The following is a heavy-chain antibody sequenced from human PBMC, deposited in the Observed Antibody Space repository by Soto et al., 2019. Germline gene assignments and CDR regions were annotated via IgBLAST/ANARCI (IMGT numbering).Heavy chain of an antibody. Sequence: PGGSLRLSCAASGFTFSSYWMSWVRQAPGKGLEWVANIKQDGSEKYYVDSVKGRFTISRDNAKNSLYLQMNSLRAEDTAVYYCAKDRNNWNYNGMDVWGQGTTVTVSS. D-gene: IGHD1-20*01. CDR3: AKDRNNWNYNGMDV. V-gene: IGHV3-7*03. J-gene: IGHJ6*02. CDR2: IKQDGSEK. CDR1: GFTFSSYW.